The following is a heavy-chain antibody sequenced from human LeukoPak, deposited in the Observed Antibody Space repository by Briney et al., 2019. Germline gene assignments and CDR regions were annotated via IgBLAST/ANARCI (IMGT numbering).Heavy chain of an antibody. CDR2: ISAYNGNT. CDR1: GYTFTSYG. D-gene: IGHD3-3*01. CDR3: ARAGLYYDFWSGHNPHYFDY. J-gene: IGHJ4*02. Sequence: ASVKVSCKASGYTFTSYGISWVRQAPGQGLEWMGWISAYNGNTNYAQKLQGRVTTTTDTSTSTAYMELRSLRSDDTAVYYCARAGLYYDFWSGHNPHYFDYWGQGTLVTVSS. V-gene: IGHV1-18*01.